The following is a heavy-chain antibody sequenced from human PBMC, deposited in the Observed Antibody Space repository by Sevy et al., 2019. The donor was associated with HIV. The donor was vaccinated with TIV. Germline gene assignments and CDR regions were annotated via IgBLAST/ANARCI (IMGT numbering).Heavy chain of an antibody. V-gene: IGHV1-3*01. CDR1: GYPFTSYV. Sequence: ASVKVSCKAFGYPFTSYVIHWVRQAPGQGLEWMGWINAGNGNTRYSQKFQGRVTFIRDTSASTAYMELSSLIFEDTAVYYCARDLKLPGVAVAGSDCWGQGALVIVSS. CDR3: ARDLKLPGVAVAGSDC. J-gene: IGHJ4*02. CDR2: INAGNGNT. D-gene: IGHD6-19*01.